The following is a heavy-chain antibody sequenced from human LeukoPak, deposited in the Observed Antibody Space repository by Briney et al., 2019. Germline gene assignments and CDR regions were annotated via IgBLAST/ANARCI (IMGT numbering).Heavy chain of an antibody. D-gene: IGHD2-2*01. V-gene: IGHV3-53*01. CDR2: IYSGGST. CDR3: ARGTLPHTYYYYYMDV. J-gene: IGHJ6*03. Sequence: GGSLRLSCAASGFTVSSNYMSWVRQAPGKGLEWVSVIYSGGSTYYADSVKGRFTISRDNSKSTLYLQMNSLRAEDTAVYYCARGTLPHTYYYYYMDVWGKGTTVTVSS. CDR1: GFTVSSNY.